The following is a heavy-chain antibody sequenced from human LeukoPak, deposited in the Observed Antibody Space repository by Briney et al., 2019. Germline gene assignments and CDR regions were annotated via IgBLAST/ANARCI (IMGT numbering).Heavy chain of an antibody. J-gene: IGHJ3*02. CDR3: ARGIYYDTKSDGAAFDI. Sequence: SETLSLTCTVSGGSISSSSYYWGWIRQPPGKGLEWIGSIYYSGSTYYNPSLKSRVTISVDTSKNQFSLKLSSVTAADTAVYYCARGIYYDTKSDGAAFDIWGQGTMVTVSS. CDR2: IYYSGST. V-gene: IGHV4-39*07. D-gene: IGHD3-22*01. CDR1: GGSISSSSYY.